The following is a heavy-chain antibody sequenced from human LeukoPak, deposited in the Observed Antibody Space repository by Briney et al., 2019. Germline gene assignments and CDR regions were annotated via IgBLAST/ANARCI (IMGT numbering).Heavy chain of an antibody. CDR2: INPNSGGT. CDR3: ASMTTVTLFYYYYGMDV. J-gene: IGHJ6*02. D-gene: IGHD4-17*01. V-gene: IGHV1-2*02. CDR1: GYTFTGYY. Sequence: ASVRVSCRASGYTFTGYYMHWVRQAPGQGLEWMGWINPNSGGTNYAQKFQGRVTMTRDTSISTAYMELSRLRSDDTAVYYCASMTTVTLFYYYYGMDVWGQGTTVTVSS.